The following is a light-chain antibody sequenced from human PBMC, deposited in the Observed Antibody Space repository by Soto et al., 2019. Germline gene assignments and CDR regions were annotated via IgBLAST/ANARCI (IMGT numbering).Light chain of an antibody. CDR1: SSDVGGYNY. Sequence: QSALTQPASVSGSPGQSITISCTGTSSDVGGYNYVSWYQQHPGKAPKLMIYEVNYRPSGVSNRFSGSKSGNTASLTISGLQAKDEADYYSSSYTISSTGVFGTGTKVTVL. J-gene: IGLJ1*01. V-gene: IGLV2-14*01. CDR3: SSYTISSTGV. CDR2: EVN.